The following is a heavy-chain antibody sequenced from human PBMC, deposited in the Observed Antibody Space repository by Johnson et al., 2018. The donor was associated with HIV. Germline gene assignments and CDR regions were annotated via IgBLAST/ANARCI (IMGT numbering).Heavy chain of an antibody. CDR2: INWNGGST. Sequence: AAGGVIFSSYGMHWVRQAPGKGLEWVSGINWNGGSTGYADSVKGRFTFSRDDAKNSLFLQMNSLKTEDSAVYYCCRVGPPQYDAFDKWGQGTMVTVSS. CDR1: GVIFSSYG. V-gene: IGHV3-20*04. CDR3: CRVGPPQYDAFDK. J-gene: IGHJ3*02. D-gene: IGHD5-24*01.